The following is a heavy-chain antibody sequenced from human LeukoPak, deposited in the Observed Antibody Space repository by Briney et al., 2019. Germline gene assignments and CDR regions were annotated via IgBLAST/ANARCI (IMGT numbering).Heavy chain of an antibody. D-gene: IGHD4-11*01. CDR3: ARPDYRSTWFDP. J-gene: IGHJ5*02. CDR1: GFTFSDYY. Sequence: GGSLRLSCAASGFTFSDYYMSWIGQAPGKGLEWVSYISSSGSTIYYADSVKGRFTISRDNAKNSLYLQMNSLRAEDTAVYYCARPDYRSTWFDPWGQGALVTVSS. V-gene: IGHV3-11*04. CDR2: ISSSGSTI.